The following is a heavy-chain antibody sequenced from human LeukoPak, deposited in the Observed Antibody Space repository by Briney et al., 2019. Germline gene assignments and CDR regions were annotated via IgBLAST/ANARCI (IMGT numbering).Heavy chain of an antibody. CDR2: FDPEDGET. CDR3: AIWQYYYDSSGYYYYFDY. Sequence: GASVKVSCKVSGYTLTELSMHWVRQAPGKGLEWMGGFDPEDGETIYAQKFQGRVTMTEDTSTDTAYMELSSLRSEDTAVYYCAIWQYYYDSSGYYYYFDYWGQGTLVTVSS. J-gene: IGHJ4*02. V-gene: IGHV1-24*01. CDR1: GYTLTELS. D-gene: IGHD3-22*01.